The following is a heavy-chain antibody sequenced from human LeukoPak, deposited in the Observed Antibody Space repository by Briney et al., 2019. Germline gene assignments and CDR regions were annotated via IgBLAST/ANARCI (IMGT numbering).Heavy chain of an antibody. Sequence: SVKVSCKASGGTFSSYAISWVRQAPGQGLEWMGGIIPIFGTANYEQKLQGRVTMTTDTSTSTAYMELRSLRSDDTAVYYCARDGRITIFGVVRPPLFDYWGQGTLVTVSS. V-gene: IGHV1-69*05. CDR3: ARDGRITIFGVVRPPLFDY. CDR2: IIPIFGTA. J-gene: IGHJ4*02. CDR1: GGTFSSYA. D-gene: IGHD3-3*01.